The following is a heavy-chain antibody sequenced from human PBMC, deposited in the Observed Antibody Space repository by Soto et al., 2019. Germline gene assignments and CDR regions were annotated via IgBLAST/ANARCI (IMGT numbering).Heavy chain of an antibody. Sequence: EVQLLESGGGLVQPGGSLRLSCAASGFTFVNYAMNWVRQAPGKGLEWVATLSGSGTSTYYADSVKGRFTVSRDKSRNTLYRQMNSLRAEDTAVYYCAKGTSNGGWFNPFGYWGQGTLVTVSS. CDR2: LSGSGTST. D-gene: IGHD6-19*01. CDR1: GFTFVNYA. J-gene: IGHJ4*02. V-gene: IGHV3-23*01. CDR3: AKGTSNGGWFNPFGY.